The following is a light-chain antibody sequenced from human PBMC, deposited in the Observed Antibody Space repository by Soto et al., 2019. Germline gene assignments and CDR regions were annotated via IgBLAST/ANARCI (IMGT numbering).Light chain of an antibody. V-gene: IGKV3-11*01. J-gene: IGKJ4*01. Sequence: EIVVTQSPATLSLSPGERDTLSCRASQSVSSYLAWYQQKPGQAPRLLIYDASNRATGIPARFSGSGAGTDCTLTISSLEPEDFAVYYCQQRSNWQGATFGGGTKVEIK. CDR3: QQRSNWQGAT. CDR1: QSVSSY. CDR2: DAS.